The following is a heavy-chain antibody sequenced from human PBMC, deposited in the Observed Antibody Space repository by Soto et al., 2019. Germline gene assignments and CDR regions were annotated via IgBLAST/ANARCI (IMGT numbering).Heavy chain of an antibody. Sequence: QAQLLQSGAEMKKPGASVKVSCKASGYTFINYFIHWVRQAPGQGLELIGIVHPSRGTADYAQKFKGIVTLTTDMSTRTVYMDLSNLRSEDTAVYYCARPLIGNTVDLWGQGTTVIVSS. J-gene: IGHJ3*01. CDR1: GYTFINYF. CDR3: ARPLIGNTVDL. CDR2: VHPSRGTA. D-gene: IGHD1-7*01. V-gene: IGHV1-46*01.